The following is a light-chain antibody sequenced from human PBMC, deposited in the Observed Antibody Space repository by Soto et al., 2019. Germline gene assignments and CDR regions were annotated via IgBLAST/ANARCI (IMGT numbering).Light chain of an antibody. J-gene: IGKJ4*01. V-gene: IGKV1-39*01. Sequence: DIQMTQSPSSLSASVGARVTITCRASQSISSYLNWYQQKPGKAPKVLIYAASSLQSGVPSRFSGVGSGTDFTLSISSLQPVDFATYYCQQRYRGPLTFGGGSKVDIK. CDR1: QSISSY. CDR2: AAS. CDR3: QQRYRGPLT.